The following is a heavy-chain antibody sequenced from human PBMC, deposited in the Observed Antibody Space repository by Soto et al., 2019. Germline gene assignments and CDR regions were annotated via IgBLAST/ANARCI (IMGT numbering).Heavy chain of an antibody. D-gene: IGHD6-13*01. J-gene: IGHJ4*02. Sequence: GGSLRLSCAASGFTFSDYYMSWIRQAPGKGLEWVSYISSSSSYTNYADSVKGRFTISRDNAKNSLYLQMNSLRAEDTAVYYCARGGVAAAGTYYFDYWGQGTLVTVSS. CDR2: ISSSSSYT. V-gene: IGHV3-11*06. CDR1: GFTFSDYY. CDR3: ARGGVAAAGTYYFDY.